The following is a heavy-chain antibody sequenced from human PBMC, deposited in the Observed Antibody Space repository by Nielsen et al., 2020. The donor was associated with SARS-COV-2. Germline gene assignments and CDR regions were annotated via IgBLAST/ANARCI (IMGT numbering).Heavy chain of an antibody. D-gene: IGHD3-3*01. CDR2: VSRDGSDT. J-gene: IGHJ4*02. V-gene: IGHV3-30*18. CDR3: AKDVWSGAHQIGPDY. CDR1: GFTFSNYG. Sequence: GGSMRLSCVASGFTFSNYGMHWVRQVAGKGLEWVAIVSRDGSDTFYVDSLRGRFTISRDNSKNTVYLQMNSLRAEDTAVYHCAKDVWSGAHQIGPDYWGQVTLVTVSS.